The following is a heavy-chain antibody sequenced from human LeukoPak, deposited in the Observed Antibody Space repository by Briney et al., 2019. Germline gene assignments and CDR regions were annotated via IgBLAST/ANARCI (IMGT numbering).Heavy chain of an antibody. J-gene: IGHJ4*02. CDR3: ATGEDRSIYDRFDY. Sequence: PGGSLRLSCAASTSTFSTYVMSWVRQAPGKGLEWVSVINSGFRTSSASSVKGRFTISGDNSKNTLFLHMNSLRGEDTAVYYCATGEDRSIYDRFDYWGQGTLVTVSS. CDR1: TSTFSTYV. CDR2: INSGFRT. D-gene: IGHD7-27*01. V-gene: IGHV3-23*01.